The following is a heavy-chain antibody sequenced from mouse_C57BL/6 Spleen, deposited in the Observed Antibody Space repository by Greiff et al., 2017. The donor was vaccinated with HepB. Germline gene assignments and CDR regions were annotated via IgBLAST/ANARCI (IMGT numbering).Heavy chain of an antibody. CDR3: AREEPGFAY. V-gene: IGHV5-4*01. J-gene: IGHJ3*01. Sequence: EVKVVESGGGLVKPGGSLKLSCAASGFTFSSYAMSWVRQTPEKRLEWVATISDGGSYTYYPDNVKGRFTISRDNAKNNLYLQMSHLKSEDTAMYYCAREEPGFAYWGQGTLVTVSA. CDR1: GFTFSSYA. CDR2: ISDGGSYT.